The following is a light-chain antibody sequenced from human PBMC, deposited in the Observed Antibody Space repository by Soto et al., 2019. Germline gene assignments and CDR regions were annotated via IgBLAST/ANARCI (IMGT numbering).Light chain of an antibody. CDR2: DVN. V-gene: IGLV2-14*03. J-gene: IGLJ3*02. CDR3: CSYTSSNTVV. CDR1: SSDIGAYKY. Sequence: QSALTQPASVSGSPGQSITISYTGTSSDIGAYKYVAWYQQHPGQAPKLMTYDVNNRPSGVSDRFSGSKSGNTASLTIAGLQAEDEGDYYCCSYTSSNTVVFGGGTKVTVL.